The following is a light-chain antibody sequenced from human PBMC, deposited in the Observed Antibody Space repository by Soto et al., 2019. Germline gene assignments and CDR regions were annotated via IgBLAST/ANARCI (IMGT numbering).Light chain of an antibody. J-gene: IGKJ4*01. CDR3: PQRINWPLT. Sequence: EIVLTQSPATLSLSPGERATLSCRASQSISSHLAWYQQKPGQAPRLLIYGASNRATGIPARFSGSGSGTDFTLTISSLEPEDFAVDYCPQRINWPLTFGGGTKVEIK. CDR1: QSISSH. V-gene: IGKV3-11*01. CDR2: GAS.